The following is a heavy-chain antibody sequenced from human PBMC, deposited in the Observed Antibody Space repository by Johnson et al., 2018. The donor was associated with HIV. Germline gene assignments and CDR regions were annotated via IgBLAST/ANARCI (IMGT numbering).Heavy chain of an antibody. CDR1: GFTFGSFW. CDR3: ARDRPYSDVWGAYSVHGAFDL. V-gene: IGHV3-7*03. Sequence: VQLVESGGGLVQPGGSLRLSCVGSGFTFGSFWMTWVRQAPGKGLAWVANIKLDRSEKYYVGSAKARFPISRANDKNSLNLQINRLRTEDTAVYYCARDRPYSDVWGAYSVHGAFDLWGQGTMVTVSS. D-gene: IGHD3-3*01. CDR2: IKLDRSEK. J-gene: IGHJ3*01.